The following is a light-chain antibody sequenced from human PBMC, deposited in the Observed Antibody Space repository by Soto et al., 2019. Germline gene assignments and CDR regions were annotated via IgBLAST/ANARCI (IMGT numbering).Light chain of an antibody. CDR1: SSDVGAYNY. Sequence: QSALTQPASVSGSPGQSITISCTGTSSDVGAYNYVSWYQQHTGKAPKLLIYEVSNRPSGGSNRFSGFKSGNTASLTISGLQGEEEDVYFCNSYTTSSTRVFGGGTKVTVL. V-gene: IGLV2-14*01. CDR3: NSYTTSSTRV. J-gene: IGLJ3*02. CDR2: EVS.